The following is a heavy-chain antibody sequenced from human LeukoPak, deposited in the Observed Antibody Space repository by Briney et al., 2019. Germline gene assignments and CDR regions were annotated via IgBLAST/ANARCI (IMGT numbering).Heavy chain of an antibody. D-gene: IGHD5-18*01. J-gene: IGHJ4*02. Sequence: GGSLRLSCAASGFTFSSHALHWVRQAPGKGLEWVAVISSDGSYKYYADSVKGRFTISRDNSKNTLYLQINSLIPEDTAVYYCARQYISGQWYFDYWGQGTLVTVSS. CDR1: GFTFSSHA. V-gene: IGHV3-30*04. CDR3: ARQYISGQWYFDY. CDR2: ISSDGSYK.